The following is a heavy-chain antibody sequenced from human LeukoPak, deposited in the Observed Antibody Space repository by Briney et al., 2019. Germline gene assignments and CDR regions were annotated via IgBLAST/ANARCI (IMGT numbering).Heavy chain of an antibody. CDR2: INHSGST. D-gene: IGHD1-26*01. J-gene: IGHJ3*02. CDR1: GGSFSGYY. CDR3: AISGNYFSRDAFDI. V-gene: IGHV4-34*01. Sequence: SETLSLTCAVYGGSFSGYYWSWIRQPPGKGLEWIGEINHSGSTNYNPSLKSRVTISGDASKHHFSLELRSVTAADTAVYYCAISGNYFSRDAFDIWGQGTMVTVSS.